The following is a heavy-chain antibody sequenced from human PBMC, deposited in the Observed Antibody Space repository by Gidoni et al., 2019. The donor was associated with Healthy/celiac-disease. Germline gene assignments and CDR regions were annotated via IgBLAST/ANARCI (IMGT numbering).Heavy chain of an antibody. D-gene: IGHD6-6*01. CDR2: IKPNSGGT. V-gene: IGHV1-2*02. CDR3: ARSAAVAARIQH. J-gene: IGHJ1*01. Sequence: QLVQSGAELNKPGASLHVSCQASGSTFTGYYMHWVRQSPGQGLESMGWIKPNSGGTNDAQKFQGRVTRTRERSSSTAYMELSRLRSDDTAVYDGARSAAVAARIQHWGQGSLVTVSS. CDR1: GSTFTGYY.